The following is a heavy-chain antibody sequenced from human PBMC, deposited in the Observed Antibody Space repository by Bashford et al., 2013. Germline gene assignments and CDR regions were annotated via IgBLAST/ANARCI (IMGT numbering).Heavy chain of an antibody. CDR3: ARVGGYDLGAMDV. Sequence: SSETLSLTCTVSGGFVSLGSYYWSWIRQHPGKGLEWIGYIYYSGSTYYNPSLKSLVTISVDTSKNQFSLKLSSVTAADTAVYYCARVGGYDLGAMDVWGQGTTVTVSS. CDR2: IYYSGST. V-gene: IGHV4-31*01. CDR1: GGFVSLGSYY. D-gene: IGHD5-12*01. J-gene: IGHJ6*02.